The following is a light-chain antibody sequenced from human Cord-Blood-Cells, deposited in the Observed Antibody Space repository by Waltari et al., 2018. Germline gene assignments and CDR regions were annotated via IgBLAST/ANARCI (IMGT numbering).Light chain of an antibody. CDR2: DVS. J-gene: IGLJ2*01. CDR3: SSYTSSSTLV. Sequence: QSALTQPASVSGPPGPSITIPCPRTSSDVGGFNYVTWYQHNPVKAPKLMIYDVSNRPSVVSNRFSGSKSGNTASLTISGLQAEDEADYYCSSYTSSSTLVFGGGTKLTVL. V-gene: IGLV2-14*03. CDR1: SSDVGGFNY.